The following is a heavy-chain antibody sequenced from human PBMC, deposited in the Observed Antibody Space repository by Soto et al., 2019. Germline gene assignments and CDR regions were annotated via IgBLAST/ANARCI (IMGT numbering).Heavy chain of an antibody. J-gene: IGHJ6*02. CDR1: GGTFSSYA. CDR2: IIPIFGTA. CDR3: ARAVDFWSGYSTYYYYGMDV. Sequence: SVKVSCKASGGTFSSYAISWVRQAPGQGLEWMGGIIPIFGTANYAQKFQGRVTITADESTSTAYMELSSLRSEDTAVYYCARAVDFWSGYSTYYYYGMDVWGQGTTVTVSS. D-gene: IGHD3-3*01. V-gene: IGHV1-69*13.